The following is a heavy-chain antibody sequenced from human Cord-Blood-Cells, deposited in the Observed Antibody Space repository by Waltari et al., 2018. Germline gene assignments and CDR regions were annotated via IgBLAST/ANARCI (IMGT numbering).Heavy chain of an antibody. CDR2: IIPIFGTA. CDR1: GGTFSSYA. V-gene: IGHV1-69*01. D-gene: IGHD1-26*01. J-gene: IGHJ4*02. CDR3: ASQRSYYGYYFDY. Sequence: QVQLVQSGAEVKKPGSSVKVSCKASGGTFSSYAISWVRQAPGQGLEWMGGIIPIFGTANYAQEFQGRVTITADEATSTAYMELSSLRSEDTAVYYCASQRSYYGYYFDYWGQGTLVTVSS.